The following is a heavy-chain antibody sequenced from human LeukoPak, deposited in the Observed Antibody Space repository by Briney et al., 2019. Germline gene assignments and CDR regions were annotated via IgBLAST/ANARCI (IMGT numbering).Heavy chain of an antibody. J-gene: IGHJ4*02. V-gene: IGHV3-30*18. CDR1: GFTFSSYG. CDR3: AKSSEGYYYDSSGSPTLH. CDR2: ISYDGSNK. Sequence: PGRSLRLSCAASGFTFSSYGMHWVRQAPGKGLEWVAVISYDGSNKYYADSVKGRFTISRDNSKNTLYLQMNSLRAEDTAVCYCAKSSEGYYYDSSGSPTLHWGQGTLVTVSS. D-gene: IGHD3-22*01.